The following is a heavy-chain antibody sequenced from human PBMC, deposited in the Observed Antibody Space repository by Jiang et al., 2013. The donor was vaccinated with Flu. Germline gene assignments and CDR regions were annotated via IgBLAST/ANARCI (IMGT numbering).Heavy chain of an antibody. CDR3: ARDVPVTPFDY. V-gene: IGHV3-30*07. Sequence: SRDNSKNTLYLQMNSLRAEDTAVYYCARDVPVTPFDYWGQGTLVTVSS. J-gene: IGHJ4*02. D-gene: IGHD4-17*01.